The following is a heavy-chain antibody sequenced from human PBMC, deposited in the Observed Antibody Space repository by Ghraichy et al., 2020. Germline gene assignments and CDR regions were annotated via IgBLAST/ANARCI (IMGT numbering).Heavy chain of an antibody. CDR3: ARGEYYGSGSRGWFDP. CDR1: GGSISSSSYY. Sequence: SETLSLTCTVSGGSISSSSYYWGWIRQPPGKGLEWIGSIYYSGSTYYNPSLKSRVTISVDTSKNQFSLKLSSVTAADTAVYYCARGEYYGSGSRGWFDPWGQGTLVTVSS. CDR2: IYYSGST. J-gene: IGHJ5*02. D-gene: IGHD3-10*01. V-gene: IGHV4-39*01.